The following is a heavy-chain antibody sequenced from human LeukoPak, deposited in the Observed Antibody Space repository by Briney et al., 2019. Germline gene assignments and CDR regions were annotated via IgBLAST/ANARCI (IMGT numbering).Heavy chain of an antibody. CDR1: GFTFSSYS. CDR3: ARDRVMRDAFDI. Sequence: GGSLRLSCAASGFTFSSYSMNWVRQAPGKGLEWVSSISSSSSYIYYADSVKGRFTISRDNAKNSLYLQMNSLRAEDTAVYYCARDRVMRDAFDIWGQGTMVTVSS. D-gene: IGHD2-21*01. J-gene: IGHJ3*02. CDR2: ISSSSSYI. V-gene: IGHV3-21*01.